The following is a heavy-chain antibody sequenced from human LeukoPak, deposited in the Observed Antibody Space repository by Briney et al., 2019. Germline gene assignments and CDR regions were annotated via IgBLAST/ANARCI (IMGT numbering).Heavy chain of an antibody. CDR1: GYSISSGYY. V-gene: IGHV4-38-2*01. CDR2: IYHSGST. CDR3: ARGRGSPYQLLSPNWFDP. J-gene: IGHJ5*02. D-gene: IGHD2-2*01. Sequence: PSETLSLTCAVSGYSISSGYYWGWIRQPPGKGLEWIGSIYHSGSTYYNPSLKSRVTISVDTSKHQFSLKLSSVTAADTAVYYCARGRGSPYQLLSPNWFDPWGQGTLVTVSS.